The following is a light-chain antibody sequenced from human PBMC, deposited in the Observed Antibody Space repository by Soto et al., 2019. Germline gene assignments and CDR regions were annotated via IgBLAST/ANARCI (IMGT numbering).Light chain of an antibody. CDR3: QQHGSWGIT. Sequence: VLSQSPAILSLSPGERATLSCRASQSVPSTYFAWYQQKAGQPPRLLISGTSNRATGIPDRFSGSGSGTDFTLTISRLEPEDFAVYYCQQHGSWGITFGPGTKVDIK. CDR2: GTS. V-gene: IGKV3-20*01. J-gene: IGKJ3*01. CDR1: QSVPSTY.